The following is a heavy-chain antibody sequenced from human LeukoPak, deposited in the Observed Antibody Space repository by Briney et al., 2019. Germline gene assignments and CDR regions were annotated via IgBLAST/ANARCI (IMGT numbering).Heavy chain of an antibody. CDR3: ARDGTYYDSSGYEY. CDR2: IYYSGST. CDR1: GGSISSYY. V-gene: IGHV4-59*12. Sequence: TSETLSLTCTVSGGSISSYYWSWIRQPPGKGLEWIGYIYYSGSTNYNPSLKSRVTISVDTSKNQFSLKLSSVTAADTAVYYCARDGTYYDSSGYEYWGQGTLVTVSS. J-gene: IGHJ4*02. D-gene: IGHD3-22*01.